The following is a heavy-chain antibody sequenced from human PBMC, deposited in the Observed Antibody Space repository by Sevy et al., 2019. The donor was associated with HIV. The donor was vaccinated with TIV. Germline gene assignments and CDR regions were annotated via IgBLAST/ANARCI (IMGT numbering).Heavy chain of an antibody. CDR1: GFIFSNVW. Sequence: GGSLRLSCTASGFIFSNVWMSWVRQAPGKGLEWVGRIKTETDGGTIDYAAPVKDRFTISRGDSKNTLYLEMNTLKTEDTAGYFCTTGHDSGAIFDYWGQGTLVTVSS. J-gene: IGHJ4*02. CDR2: IKTETDGGTI. D-gene: IGHD2-8*02. V-gene: IGHV3-15*01. CDR3: TTGHDSGAIFDY.